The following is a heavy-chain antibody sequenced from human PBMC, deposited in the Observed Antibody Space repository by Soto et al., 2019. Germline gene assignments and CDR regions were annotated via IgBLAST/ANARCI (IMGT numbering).Heavy chain of an antibody. CDR1: GGSISSSSYY. V-gene: IGHV4-39*07. J-gene: IGHJ5*02. CDR3: ARDYFSTIFGVDYNWFDP. D-gene: IGHD3-3*01. CDR2: IYYSGST. Sequence: SETLSLTCTVSGGSISSSSYYWGWIRQPPGKGLEWIGSIYYSGSTYYNPSLKSRVTISVDTSKNQFSLKLSSVTAADTAVYYCARDYFSTIFGVDYNWFDPWGQGTLVTFSS.